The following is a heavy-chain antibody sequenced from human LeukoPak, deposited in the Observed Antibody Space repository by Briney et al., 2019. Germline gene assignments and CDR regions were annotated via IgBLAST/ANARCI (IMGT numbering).Heavy chain of an antibody. CDR2: ISSSGSYI. CDR1: GFTFSSYS. V-gene: IGHV3-21*01. CDR3: ARVHNGMS. D-gene: IGHD1-1*01. Sequence: GGSLRLSCAASGFTFSSYSMNWVRQAPGKGLEWVSSISSSGSYIYYADSVKGRFTISRDNAKNSLYLQMNSLRAEDTAVYYCARVHNGMSWGQGTLVTVSS. J-gene: IGHJ5*02.